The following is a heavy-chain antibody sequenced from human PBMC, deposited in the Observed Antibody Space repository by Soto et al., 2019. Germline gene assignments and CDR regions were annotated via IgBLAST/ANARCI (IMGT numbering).Heavy chain of an antibody. V-gene: IGHV4-39*01. J-gene: IGHJ4*02. Sequence: SETLSLTCTFSGGSISSSSYYWGWIRQPPGKGLGWIGSIYYSGSTYYNPSLKSRVTISVDTSKNQFSLKLSSVTAADTAVYYCARMGGTLSSGGHWGQGTLVTVSS. CDR2: IYYSGST. D-gene: IGHD6-19*01. CDR3: ARMGGTLSSGGH. CDR1: GGSISSSSYY.